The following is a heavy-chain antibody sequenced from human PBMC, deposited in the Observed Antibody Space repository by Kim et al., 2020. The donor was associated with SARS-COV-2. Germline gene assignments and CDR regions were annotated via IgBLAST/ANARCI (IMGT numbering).Heavy chain of an antibody. V-gene: IGHV4-39*01. CDR2: IYYSGST. D-gene: IGHD3-22*01. J-gene: IGHJ4*02. CDR1: GGSISSSSYY. CDR3: ARHSGPITTDFDY. Sequence: SETLSLTCTVSGGSISSSSYYWGWIRQPPGKGLEWIGSIYYSGSTYYNPSLKSPVTISVDTSKNQFSLKLSSVTAADTAVYYCARHSGPITTDFDYWGQGTLVTVSS.